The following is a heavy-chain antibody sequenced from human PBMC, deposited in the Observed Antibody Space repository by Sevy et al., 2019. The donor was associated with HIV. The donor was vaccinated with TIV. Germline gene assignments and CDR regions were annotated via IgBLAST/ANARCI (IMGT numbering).Heavy chain of an antibody. J-gene: IGHJ4*02. D-gene: IGHD3-22*01. CDR3: ARRGVGYDSSGFFDY. CDR2: IWYDGSNK. Sequence: GGSLRLSCAASGFTFSSYGMHWVRQAPGKGLEWVAVIWYDGSNKYYADSVKGRFTISRDNSKNTLYLQMNSLRAEDTAVYYCARRGVGYDSSGFFDYWGQGTLVSVSS. CDR1: GFTFSSYG. V-gene: IGHV3-33*01.